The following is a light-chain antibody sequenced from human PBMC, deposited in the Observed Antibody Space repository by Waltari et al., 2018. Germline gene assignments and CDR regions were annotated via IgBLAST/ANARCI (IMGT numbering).Light chain of an antibody. CDR1: NFEDVI. V-gene: IGLV3-21*02. CDR2: ADV. CDR3: HVWEGTSHPCV. J-gene: IGLJ1*01. Sequence: LTQPPSVSVAPGQTAKITCEGVNFEDVIVHWYQHRPGQAPVLLIYADVNRAPGLPDRFSGSKSETTATLTISRLEAGDEADYYCHVWEGTSHPCVFGTGTKVAV.